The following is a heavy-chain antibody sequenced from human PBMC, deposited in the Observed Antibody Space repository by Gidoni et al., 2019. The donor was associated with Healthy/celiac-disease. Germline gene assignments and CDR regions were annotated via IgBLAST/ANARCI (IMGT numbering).Heavy chain of an antibody. V-gene: IGHV3-30-3*01. CDR1: GFTFSSYA. CDR3: ARDRIQAFDY. CDR2: ISYDGSNK. Sequence: QVQLVESGGGVVQPGRSLRLSCAASGFTFSSYAMHWVRQAPGKGLEWVAVISYDGSNKYYADSVKGRFTISRDNSKNTLYLQMNSLRAEDTAVYYCARDRIQAFDYWGQGTLVTVSS. J-gene: IGHJ4*02. D-gene: IGHD5-18*01.